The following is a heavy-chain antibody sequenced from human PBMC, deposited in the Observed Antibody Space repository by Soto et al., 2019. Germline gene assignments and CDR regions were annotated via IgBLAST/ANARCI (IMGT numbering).Heavy chain of an antibody. Sequence: EVQLVESGGGLVQPGGSLRLSCAASGFTVSSNYMSWVRQAPGKGLEWVSVIYSGGSTYYADTVKGRFTISRDNSKNTLYLQRNSLRAEGTAVYYCATMVRGVMFGMDVWGQGTTVTVSS. J-gene: IGHJ6*02. CDR3: ATMVRGVMFGMDV. CDR2: IYSGGST. V-gene: IGHV3-66*01. CDR1: GFTVSSNY. D-gene: IGHD3-10*01.